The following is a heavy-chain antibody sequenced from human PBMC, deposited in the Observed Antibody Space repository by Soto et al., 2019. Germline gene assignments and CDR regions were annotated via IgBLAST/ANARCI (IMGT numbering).Heavy chain of an antibody. D-gene: IGHD3-16*01. V-gene: IGHV1-18*01. CDR3: ARGGYYDTTWGKLSHYGLDV. CDR1: GYTFIRYG. CDR2: ISPYNDYT. J-gene: IGHJ6*02. Sequence: QVQLVQSAAEVKKPGASVRVSCKASGYTFIRYGIAWVRQAPGQGLEWMGWISPYNDYTIYAQKLQGRVTMTADTSTRTVYVELRGLKSDDTAVYSCARGGYYDTTWGKLSHYGLDVWGQGTSVTVSS.